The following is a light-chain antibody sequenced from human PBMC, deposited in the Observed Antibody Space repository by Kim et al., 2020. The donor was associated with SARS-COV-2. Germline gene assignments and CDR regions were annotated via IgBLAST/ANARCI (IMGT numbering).Light chain of an antibody. V-gene: IGKV3-15*01. J-gene: IGKJ5*01. CDR3: QQYNDWPPIT. Sequence: EIVMTQSPATLSVSPGERATLSCRASENISDKLAWYQQKPGQAPGLLIYGASTRATGIPARFSGSGSGTDFTLTISGLQSEDSALYYFQQYNDWPPITFGQGTRLEIK. CDR1: ENISDK. CDR2: GAS.